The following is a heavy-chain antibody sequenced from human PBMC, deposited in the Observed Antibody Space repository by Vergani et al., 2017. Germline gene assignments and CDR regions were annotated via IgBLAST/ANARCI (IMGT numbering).Heavy chain of an antibody. D-gene: IGHD3-22*01. CDR3: ARLSYDTTPYLQGGYDC. J-gene: IGHJ4*02. CDR1: GFTFSACL. V-gene: IGHV3-23*04. CDR2: ISARYPST. Sequence: EVQLVESGGGLVQPGRSLRLSCAASGFTFSACLMTWVRQAPGKGLEWVSAISARYPSTYYADSVKGRFTISRDNSKNMLYLQMNSLRAEDTAVYYCARLSYDTTPYLQGGYDCWGQGTLVTVSS.